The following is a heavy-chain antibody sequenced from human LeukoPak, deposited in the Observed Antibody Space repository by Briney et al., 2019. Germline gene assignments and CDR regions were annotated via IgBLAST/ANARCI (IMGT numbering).Heavy chain of an antibody. CDR1: GFTFSSYS. CDR3: ARDGGWGEILVVIPFDI. CDR2: ISSSSSYI. V-gene: IGHV3-21*01. J-gene: IGHJ3*02. Sequence: GGSLRLSCAASGFTFSSYSMNWVRQAPGKGLEWVSSISSSSSYIYYADSVKCRFTISRDNAKKSLYLQVNSLKAEDTGVYYCARDGGWGEILVVIPFDIWGQGTMVTVSS. D-gene: IGHD3-22*01.